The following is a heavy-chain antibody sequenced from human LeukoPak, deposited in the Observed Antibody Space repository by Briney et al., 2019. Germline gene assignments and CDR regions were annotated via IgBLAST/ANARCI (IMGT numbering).Heavy chain of an antibody. CDR3: AKDTDIVVVVAATTFDP. V-gene: IGHV3-23*01. CDR2: IIGSGGST. Sequence: GGSLRLSCAASGFTFSSYAMSWVRQASGKGLEWVSAIIGSGGSTYYADSVKGRFTISRDNSKNTLYLQMNSLRAEDTAVYYCAKDTDIVVVVAATTFDPWGQGTLVTVSS. D-gene: IGHD2-15*01. J-gene: IGHJ5*02. CDR1: GFTFSSYA.